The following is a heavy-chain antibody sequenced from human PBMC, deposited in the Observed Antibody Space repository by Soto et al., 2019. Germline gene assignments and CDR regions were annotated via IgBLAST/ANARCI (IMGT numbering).Heavy chain of an antibody. CDR3: ARDFGSDLSAPGAVFDY. CDR2: ISPYNGKT. D-gene: IGHD3-3*01. Sequence: ASVKVSCKASGYFFTSYGISWVRQAPGQGIEWMGWISPYNGKTKYAQNFQGRVTMTTDTSTYTAYMEVRSLRSDDPAVYYCARDFGSDLSAPGAVFDYWGQGTLVTVSS. J-gene: IGHJ4*02. V-gene: IGHV1-18*04. CDR1: GYFFTSYG.